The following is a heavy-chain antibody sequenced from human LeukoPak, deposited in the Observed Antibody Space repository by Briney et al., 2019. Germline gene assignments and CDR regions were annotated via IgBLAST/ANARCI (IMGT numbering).Heavy chain of an antibody. CDR3: ARHSLSYSSDY. Sequence: GESLKISCKGSGYRFTRYWIGWVRQMPGKGLEWMGIIFPGDSDTRYSPSFQGQVTISADKSINTAYLQWSSLRASDTAMYYCARHSLSYSSDYWGQGTLVTVSS. CDR2: IFPGDSDT. J-gene: IGHJ4*02. V-gene: IGHV5-51*01. D-gene: IGHD1-26*01. CDR1: GYRFTRYW.